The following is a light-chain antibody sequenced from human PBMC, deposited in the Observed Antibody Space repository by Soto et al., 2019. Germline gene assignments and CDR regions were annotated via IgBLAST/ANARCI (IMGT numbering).Light chain of an antibody. CDR3: QQSYSAPYT. V-gene: IGKV4-1*01. Sequence: DIVMTQSPDSLAVSLGERATINCKSSQSVFYSSNNKNYLAWYQQKPGQPPKLLIYWASTRQSGVPDRFSGSGSGTDFTLTISSLQAEDVAVYYCQQSYSAPYTFGQGTKVDIK. J-gene: IGKJ2*01. CDR2: WAS. CDR1: QSVFYSSNNKNY.